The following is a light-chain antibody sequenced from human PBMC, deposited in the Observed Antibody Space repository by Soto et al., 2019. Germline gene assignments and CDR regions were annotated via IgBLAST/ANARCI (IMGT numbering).Light chain of an antibody. V-gene: IGKV1-8*01. Sequence: AIRMTQSPSSLSASTGDRVTITCLASQGISSYLAWYQQKPGKAPKLLIYAASTLQSGFPSRFSGSGSGTDFTLTISCLQSEDFATYYCQQYNSYSRTFGQGTKVDIK. CDR2: AAS. CDR1: QGISSY. J-gene: IGKJ1*01. CDR3: QQYNSYSRT.